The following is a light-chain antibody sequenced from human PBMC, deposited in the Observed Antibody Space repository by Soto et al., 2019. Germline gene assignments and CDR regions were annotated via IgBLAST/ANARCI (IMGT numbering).Light chain of an antibody. Sequence: DIQMTQYPSSLSASVGVRVTIPCRSSQGISNYLAWYQQKPGKVPKLLIYAASTLQSGVPSRFSGSGSGTDFTLIIGSLQPEDVATYYCQKYNSAPFTVGRGTKVDIK. CDR2: AAS. CDR1: QGISNY. J-gene: IGKJ3*01. V-gene: IGKV1-27*01. CDR3: QKYNSAPFT.